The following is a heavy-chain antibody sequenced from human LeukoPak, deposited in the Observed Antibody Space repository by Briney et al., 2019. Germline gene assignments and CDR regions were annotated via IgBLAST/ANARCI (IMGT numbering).Heavy chain of an antibody. V-gene: IGHV3-30*04. Sequence: PGGSLRLSCAASGFTFSSYAMHWVRQAPGKGLEWVAVISYDGSNKYYADSVKGRFTISRDNSKNTLYLQMNSLRAEDTAVYYCARDRDSGSSSWYDTFDYWGQGTLVTVSS. CDR2: ISYDGSNK. D-gene: IGHD6-13*01. CDR1: GFTFSSYA. CDR3: ARDRDSGSSSWYDTFDY. J-gene: IGHJ4*02.